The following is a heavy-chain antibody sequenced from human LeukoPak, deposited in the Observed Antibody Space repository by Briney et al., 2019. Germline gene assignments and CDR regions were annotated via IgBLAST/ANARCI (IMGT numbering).Heavy chain of an antibody. Sequence: PSETLSLTCTVSGGAINNYYWSWIRQPAGKGLEWIGRIYTRGSTNYNPSLKSRVTMSVDTSKNQFSLKLSSVTAADTAVYYCARGRYCSADICSGGDAFDIWGQGTMVSVSS. CDR2: IYTRGST. CDR1: GGAINNYY. V-gene: IGHV4-4*07. D-gene: IGHD2-15*01. J-gene: IGHJ3*02. CDR3: ARGRYCSADICSGGDAFDI.